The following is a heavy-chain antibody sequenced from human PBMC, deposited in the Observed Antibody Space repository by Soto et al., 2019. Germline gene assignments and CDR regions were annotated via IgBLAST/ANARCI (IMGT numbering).Heavy chain of an antibody. CDR1: GFTFRNYD. Sequence: EVQLVESGGGLVQPGGSLRLSCAASGFTFRNYDMHWVSQGTGKGLEWVSGISAAGDPDYADSVEGRFTISRENAQNSFFLQMTSLRVGDTAVYYGARNDRDFYGLDVWGQGTRFIVSS. J-gene: IGHJ6*02. V-gene: IGHV3-13*05. CDR3: ARNDRDFYGLDV. CDR2: ISAAGDP.